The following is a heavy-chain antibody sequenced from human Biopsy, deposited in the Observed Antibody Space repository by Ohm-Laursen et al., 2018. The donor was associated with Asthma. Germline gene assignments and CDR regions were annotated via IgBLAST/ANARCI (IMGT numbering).Heavy chain of an antibody. CDR3: ARAGDTNDYGPAFDI. Sequence: SLRLSCTASVVNVTNNYMTWVRQAPGKGLEWVSIMYAGGSRFYADRVKGRFTISRDNSKNTLYLQMDSLRPEDTALYYCARAGDTNDYGPAFDIWGLGTMVTVSS. D-gene: IGHD4-17*01. V-gene: IGHV3-53*01. CDR1: VVNVTNNY. J-gene: IGHJ3*02. CDR2: MYAGGSR.